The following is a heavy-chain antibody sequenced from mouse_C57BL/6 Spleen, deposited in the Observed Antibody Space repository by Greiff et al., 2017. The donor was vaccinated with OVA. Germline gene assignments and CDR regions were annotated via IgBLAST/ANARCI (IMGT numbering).Heavy chain of an antibody. CDR3: ASSLDGYPAWFAY. CDR2: INPNNGGT. D-gene: IGHD2-3*01. V-gene: IGHV1-26*01. Sequence: VQLQQSGPELVKPGASVKISCKASGYTFTDYYMNWVKQSHGKSLEWIGDINPNNGGTSYKQKFKGKATLTVDKSSSTAYMELRSLTSEVSAVYYCASSLDGYPAWFAYWGQGTLVTVSA. J-gene: IGHJ3*01. CDR1: GYTFTDYY.